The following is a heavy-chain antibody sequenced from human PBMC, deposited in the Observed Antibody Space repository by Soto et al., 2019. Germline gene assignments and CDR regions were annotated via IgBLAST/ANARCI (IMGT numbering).Heavy chain of an antibody. CDR3: XXXXXXXXTSCYGNWFDP. J-gene: IGHJ5*02. Sequence: EVQLVESGGGLVQPGGSLRLSCAASGFTFSTYWMHWIRQVPGXGLEWVSRINSDASHTYYADSVKGRFTISRDNAKNTLHLEMNXLXXXXXXXXXXXXXXXXXXTSCYGNWFDPWGQGTLVTVSS. CDR1: GFTFSTYW. CDR2: INSDASHT. D-gene: IGHD2-2*01. V-gene: IGHV3-74*01.